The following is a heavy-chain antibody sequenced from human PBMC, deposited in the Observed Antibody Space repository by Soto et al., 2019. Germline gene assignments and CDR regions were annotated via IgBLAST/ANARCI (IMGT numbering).Heavy chain of an antibody. V-gene: IGHV2-5*02. CDR3: AHRIKVIGKWFFDV. CDR1: GFSLRSRGVG. CDR2: VHWDDEK. J-gene: IGHJ2*01. D-gene: IGHD2-21*01. Sequence: QIALRESGPTLVKPTETLTLTCTFSGFSLRSRGVGVGWIRQPPGKALEWLALVHWDDEKNYSPSLRTRLTITKDTSKNQAVLTMTNMDPVDTATYFCAHRIKVIGKWFFDVWGRGILVTVSS.